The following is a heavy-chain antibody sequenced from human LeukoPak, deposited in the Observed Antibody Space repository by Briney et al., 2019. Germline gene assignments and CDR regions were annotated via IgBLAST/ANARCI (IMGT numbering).Heavy chain of an antibody. Sequence: GASVKVSCKASGYTFTSYGISWVRQAPGQGLEWMGWMSAYNGNTNYAQKLQGRVTMTTDTSTSTAYMELRSLRSDDTAVYYCARDNAHTAMVYGGDYWGQGTLVTVSS. CDR3: ARDNAHTAMVYGGDY. D-gene: IGHD5-18*01. CDR1: GYTFTSYG. V-gene: IGHV1-18*01. CDR2: MSAYNGNT. J-gene: IGHJ4*02.